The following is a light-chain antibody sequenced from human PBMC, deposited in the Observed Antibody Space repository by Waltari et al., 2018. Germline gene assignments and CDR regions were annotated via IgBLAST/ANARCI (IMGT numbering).Light chain of an antibody. J-gene: IGKJ4*01. CDR1: QSVGNF. CDR3: QQRGNWTPLT. V-gene: IGKV3-11*01. CDR2: AGS. Sequence: ELVLTQSPATLYLSPGERATLSCRASQSVGNFLAWYRLKPGQPPRLVIYAGSHRATETPARFIGSGSGTDFTLTISTLEPEDFAFYYCQQRGNWTPLTFGGGTEVVIK.